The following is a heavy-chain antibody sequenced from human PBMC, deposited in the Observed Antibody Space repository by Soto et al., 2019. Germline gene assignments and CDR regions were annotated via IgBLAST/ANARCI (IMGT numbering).Heavy chain of an antibody. CDR2: INPSGGST. CDR1: GYTFTSYY. J-gene: IGHJ4*02. D-gene: IGHD4-17*01. CDR3: ARDVLPLRYFDY. V-gene: IGHV1-46*01. Sequence: ASVKVSCKASGYTFTSYYMHWVRQAPGQGLEWMGIINPSGGSTSYARKFQGRVTMTRDTSTSTVYMELSSLRSEDTAVYYCARDVLPLRYFDYWGQGTLVTVSS.